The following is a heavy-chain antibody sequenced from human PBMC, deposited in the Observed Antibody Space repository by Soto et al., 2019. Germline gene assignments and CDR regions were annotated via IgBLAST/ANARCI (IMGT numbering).Heavy chain of an antibody. D-gene: IGHD5-12*01. CDR2: VNHSGST. CDR3: ARGGGYDYLDYYYGMDV. Sequence: QVQLQQWGAGLLKPSETLSLTCAVYGGSFSSYYWSWIRQSPGKGLEGFGEVNHSGSTNYNPSLKSRVTISVDTSKSHFSLKLTSITAADTAVYYCARGGGYDYLDYYYGMDVWGQGTTVTVSS. V-gene: IGHV4-34*01. CDR1: GGSFSSYY. J-gene: IGHJ6*02.